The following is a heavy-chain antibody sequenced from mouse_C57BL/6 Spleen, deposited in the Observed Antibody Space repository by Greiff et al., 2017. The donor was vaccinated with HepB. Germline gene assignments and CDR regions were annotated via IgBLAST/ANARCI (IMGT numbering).Heavy chain of an antibody. D-gene: IGHD1-1*01. CDR3: ARDRYGSSYWYFDV. Sequence: DVMLVESGGGLVKPGGSLKLSCAASGFTFSDYGMHWVRQAPEKGLEWVAYISSGSSTIYYADTVKGRFTISRDNAKNTLFLQMTSLRSEDTAMYYCARDRYGSSYWYFDVWGTGTTVTVSS. CDR1: GFTFSDYG. V-gene: IGHV5-17*01. J-gene: IGHJ1*03. CDR2: ISSGSSTI.